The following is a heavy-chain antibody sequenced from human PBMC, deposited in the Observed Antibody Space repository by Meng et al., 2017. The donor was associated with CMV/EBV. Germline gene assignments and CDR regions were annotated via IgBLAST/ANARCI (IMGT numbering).Heavy chain of an antibody. J-gene: IGHJ3*02. CDR3: ARPNDSSGYRNAFDI. D-gene: IGHD3-22*01. CDR1: GGSFSGYY. CDR2: INHSGST. Sequence: HVQAVGGGLLKPSETLSLPCAVYGGSFSGYYWSWIRQPPGKGLEWIGEINHSGSTNYNPSLKSRVTISVDTSKNQFSLKLSSVTAADTAVYYCARPNDSSGYRNAFDIWGQGTMVTVSS. V-gene: IGHV4-34*01.